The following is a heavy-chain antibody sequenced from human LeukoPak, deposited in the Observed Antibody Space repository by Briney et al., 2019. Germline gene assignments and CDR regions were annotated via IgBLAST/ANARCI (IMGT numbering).Heavy chain of an antibody. CDR1: GYTFTSYY. CDR2: INPSGGST. V-gene: IGHV1-46*01. CDR3: ARASDYYYDSSGHFDY. Sequence: ASVKVSCKASGYTFTSYYMHWVRQAPGQGLEWMGIINPSGGSTSYAQKFQGRVTMTRDTSTGTVYMELSSLRSEDTAVHYCARASDYYYDSSGHFDYWGQGTLVTVSS. J-gene: IGHJ4*02. D-gene: IGHD3-22*01.